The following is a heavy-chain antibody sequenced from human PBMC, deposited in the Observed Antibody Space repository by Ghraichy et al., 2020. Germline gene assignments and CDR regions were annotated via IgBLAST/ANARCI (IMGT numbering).Heavy chain of an antibody. CDR2: ISAYNGNT. CDR3: ARDSAMIVVVITPDAFDI. CDR1: GYTFTSYG. V-gene: IGHV1-18*01. J-gene: IGHJ3*02. Sequence: ASVKVSCKASGYTFTSYGISWVRQAPGQGLEWMGWISAYNGNTNYAQKLQGRVTMTTDTSTSTAYMELRSLRSDDTAVYYCARDSAMIVVVITPDAFDIWGQGTMVTVSS. D-gene: IGHD3-22*01.